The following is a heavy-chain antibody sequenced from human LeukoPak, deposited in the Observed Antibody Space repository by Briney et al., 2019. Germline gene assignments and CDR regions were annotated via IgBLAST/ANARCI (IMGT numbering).Heavy chain of an antibody. J-gene: IGHJ4*02. V-gene: IGHV1-2*02. CDR2: INPNSGGT. CDR3: ARDSRIVPAAKVLDY. CDR1: GYTFTGYY. Sequence: GASVKVSCKASGYTFTGYYMHWVRQAPGQGLEWMGWINPNSGGTNYAQKFQGRVTMTRDTSISTAYMELSRLRSDDTAVYYCARDSRIVPAAKVLDYWGQGTLVTVSS. D-gene: IGHD2-2*01.